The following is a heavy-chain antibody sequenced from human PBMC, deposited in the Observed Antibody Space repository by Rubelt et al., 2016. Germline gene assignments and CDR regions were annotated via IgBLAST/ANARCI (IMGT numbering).Heavy chain of an antibody. CDR2: ISHSGGT. J-gene: IGHJ4*02. CDR3: ARDGADYGDYDFAY. Sequence: QVQLQESGPGLVKPSETLSLTCTVSGYSISSGYYWGWIRQHPGKGLEWIGSISHSGGTYYNPSLMSRVTMSIDTPKNPLSLKRSPVPAADTAVYYCARDGADYGDYDFAYWGQGTLVTVSS. D-gene: IGHD4-17*01. V-gene: IGHV4-38-2*02. CDR1: GYSISSGYY.